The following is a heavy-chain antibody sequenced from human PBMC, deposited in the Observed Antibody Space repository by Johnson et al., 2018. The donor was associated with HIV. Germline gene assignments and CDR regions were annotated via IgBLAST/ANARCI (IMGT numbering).Heavy chain of an antibody. V-gene: IGHV3-20*04. D-gene: IGHD3-16*01. CDR2: INWNGGST. CDR1: GFTFDDYG. Sequence: VQLVESGGGVVRPGGSLRLSCAASGFTFDDYGMSWVRQTPGNGLEWVSGINWNGGSTGYADSVKGRFTISRDNSKNTLYLQMNSLRAEDTAVYYCAKAQDYVWGSPGAFDIWGQGTMVTVSS. J-gene: IGHJ3*02. CDR3: AKAQDYVWGSPGAFDI.